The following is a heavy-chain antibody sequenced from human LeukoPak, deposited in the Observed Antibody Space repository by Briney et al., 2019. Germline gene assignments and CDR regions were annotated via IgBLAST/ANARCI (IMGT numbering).Heavy chain of an antibody. J-gene: IGHJ3*02. CDR3: ARDRPAEKISVWFGGPPAGLDPFDI. V-gene: IGHV4-59*01. Sequence: SETLSLTCAVSGASISSYDWSWIRQPPGKGLEWIGGIYNSGRTNDNPSLKSRVTISKDTSKNQVSLNLRSVTAADTAVYYCARDRPAEKISVWFGGPPAGLDPFDIWGQGKMVIVSS. CDR2: IYNSGRT. CDR1: GASISSYD. D-gene: IGHD3-10*01.